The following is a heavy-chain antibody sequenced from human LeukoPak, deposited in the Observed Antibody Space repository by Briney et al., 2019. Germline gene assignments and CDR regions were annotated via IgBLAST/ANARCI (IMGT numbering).Heavy chain of an antibody. CDR3: AKDTDYYGSGIMGYYFDY. J-gene: IGHJ4*02. CDR2: ISSSSSYI. CDR1: GFTFSSYS. V-gene: IGHV3-21*04. D-gene: IGHD3-10*01. Sequence: PGGSLRLSCAASGFTFSSYSMNWVRQAPGKGLEWVSSISSSSSYIYYADSVKGRFTISRDNAKNSLYLQMNSLRAEDTALYYCAKDTDYYGSGIMGYYFDYWGQGTLVTVSS.